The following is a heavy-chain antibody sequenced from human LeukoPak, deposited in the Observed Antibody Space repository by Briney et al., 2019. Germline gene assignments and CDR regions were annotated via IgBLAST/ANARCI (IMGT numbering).Heavy chain of an antibody. J-gene: IGHJ4*02. CDR2: ISYDGSNK. Sequence: GGSLRLSCAASGFSFSNYATHWVRQAPGKGLEWVAVISYDGSNKYYADSVKGRFTISRDNSKNTLYLQMNSLRAEDTAVYYCARDPCSSTSCYDYWGQGTLVTVSP. V-gene: IGHV3-30-3*01. D-gene: IGHD2-2*01. CDR3: ARDPCSSTSCYDY. CDR1: GFSFSNYA.